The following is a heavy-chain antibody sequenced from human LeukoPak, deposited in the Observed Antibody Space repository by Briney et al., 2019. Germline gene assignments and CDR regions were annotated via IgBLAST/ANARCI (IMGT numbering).Heavy chain of an antibody. CDR3: AGGARGDY. CDR1: GGTFSSYA. D-gene: IGHD3-16*01. CDR2: IIPIFGTA. Sequence: ASVKVSCKASGGTFSSYAISWVRQAPGQGLEWRGRIIPIFGTANYAQKLQGRVTITTDESTSTAYMELSNLRSEDTAVYYCAGGARGDYWGQGTLVTVSS. V-gene: IGHV1-69*05. J-gene: IGHJ4*02.